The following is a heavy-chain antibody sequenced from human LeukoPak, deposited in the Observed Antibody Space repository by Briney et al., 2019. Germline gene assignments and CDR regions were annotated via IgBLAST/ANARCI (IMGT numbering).Heavy chain of an antibody. CDR3: ARDLDGYENYYYYGMDV. J-gene: IGHJ6*02. V-gene: IGHV1-8*01. CDR1: GYTFTSYD. Sequence: ASVKVSCKASGYTFTSYDINWVRQATGQGLEWMGWMNPSSGNTGYAQKFQGRVTMTRNTSISTAYMELRSLKSDDTAVYYCARDLDGYENYYYYGMDVWGQGTTVTVSS. D-gene: IGHD5-12*01. CDR2: MNPSSGNT.